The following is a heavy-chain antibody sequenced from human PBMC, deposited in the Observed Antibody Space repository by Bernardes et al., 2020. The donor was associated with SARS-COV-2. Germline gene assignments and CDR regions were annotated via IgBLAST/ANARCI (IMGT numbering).Heavy chain of an antibody. D-gene: IGHD6-25*01. Sequence: ASVKVSCKASGYTFTGYYMHWVRQAPGQGLEWMGWSNPNSGGTNYAQKFQGWVTMTRDTSISTAYMELSRLRSDDTAVYYCARVRAAAANYGMDVWGQGTTVTVSS. CDR1: GYTFTGYY. CDR2: SNPNSGGT. V-gene: IGHV1-2*04. J-gene: IGHJ6*02. CDR3: ARVRAAAANYGMDV.